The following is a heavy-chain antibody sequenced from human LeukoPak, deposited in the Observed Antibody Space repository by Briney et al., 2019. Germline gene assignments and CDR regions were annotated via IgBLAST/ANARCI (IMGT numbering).Heavy chain of an antibody. D-gene: IGHD6-19*01. CDR2: IYHSGST. V-gene: IGHV4-38-2*02. Sequence: SETLSLTCTVSGYSISSGYYWGWIRQPPGKGLEWIGSIYHSGSTYYNPSLKSRVTISVDTSKNQFSLKLSSVTAADTAVHYCARNGGYSNGWGRYYRYVDVWAIGTTVTVTS. CDR1: GYSISSGYY. CDR3: ARNGGYSNGWGRYYRYVDV. J-gene: IGHJ6*03.